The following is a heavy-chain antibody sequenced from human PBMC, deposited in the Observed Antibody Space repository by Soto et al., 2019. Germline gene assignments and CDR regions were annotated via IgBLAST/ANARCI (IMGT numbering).Heavy chain of an antibody. CDR1: GGSISSGGYY. J-gene: IGHJ2*01. V-gene: IGHV4-31*03. D-gene: IGHD6-13*01. CDR2: IYYSGST. Sequence: QVQLQESGPGLVKPSQTLSLTCTVSGGSISSGGYYWSWIRQHPGKGLEWIGYIYYSGSTYYNPFLKSRVTIAVDTSKNQFSLKLSSVTAADTAVYYCAGDPQQVTHKYWYFDLWGRGTLVTVSS. CDR3: AGDPQQVTHKYWYFDL.